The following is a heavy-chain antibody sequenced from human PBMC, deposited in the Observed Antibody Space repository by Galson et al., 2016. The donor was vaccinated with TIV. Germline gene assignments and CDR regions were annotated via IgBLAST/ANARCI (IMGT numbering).Heavy chain of an antibody. V-gene: IGHV4-31*03. CDR1: GGSISSGGYY. J-gene: IGHJ1*01. D-gene: IGHD1-26*01. Sequence: TLSLTCNVSGGSISSGGYYWSWIRQHPGRGLEWIGNIYYSGSTYYNPSLKSRVTISADTSKNQVSLMLSSVTAADTAVYYCARWANSGSYYEYFQHWGQGTLVTVSS. CDR3: ARWANSGSYYEYFQH. CDR2: IYYSGST.